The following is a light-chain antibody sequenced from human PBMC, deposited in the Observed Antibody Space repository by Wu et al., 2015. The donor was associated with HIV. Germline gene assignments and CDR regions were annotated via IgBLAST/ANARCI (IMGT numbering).Light chain of an antibody. CDR1: QDIRSF. CDR3: QQVDSYPYT. V-gene: IGKV1-9*01. CDR2: SAS. J-gene: IGKJ2*01. Sequence: DIQLTQSPSSLSASVGDRVTITCRASQDIRSFLAWYHQEPGKAPRLLIDSASILQSGVPSRFSGSGSGTDFSLTISSLQPEDFATYFCQQVDSYPYTFGQGTKLEIK.